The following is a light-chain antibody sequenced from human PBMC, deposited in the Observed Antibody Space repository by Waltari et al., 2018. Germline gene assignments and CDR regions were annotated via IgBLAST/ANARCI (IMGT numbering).Light chain of an antibody. CDR3: QQYDTYPIT. Sequence: DIQMTQSPSSLSASVGDRVTITCRASQDIHKYLVWYQQKPGEAPNSLIYAASSLQIGVPSKFRGSGSGTNFTLAISSLQPEDFATYYCQQYDTYPITFGQGTRLEIK. J-gene: IGKJ5*01. CDR1: QDIHKY. CDR2: AAS. V-gene: IGKV1-16*02.